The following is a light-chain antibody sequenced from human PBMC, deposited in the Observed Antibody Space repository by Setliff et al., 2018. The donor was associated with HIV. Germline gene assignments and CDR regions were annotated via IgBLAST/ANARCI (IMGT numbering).Light chain of an antibody. Sequence: SVLTQPRSVSGSPGQSVTISCSGTSSDVGGYNYVSWYQQYPGKPPKLMIHDVSKRPPGVPDRFSGSKSGSTASLTISGLQAEDEADYYCCSYAGTYSVAFGGGTKATVL. CDR3: CSYAGTYSVA. J-gene: IGLJ2*01. V-gene: IGLV2-11*01. CDR1: SSDVGGYNY. CDR2: DVS.